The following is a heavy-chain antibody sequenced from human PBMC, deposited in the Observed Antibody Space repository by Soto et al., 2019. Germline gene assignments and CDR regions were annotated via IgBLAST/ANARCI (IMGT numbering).Heavy chain of an antibody. CDR3: AKDSSSWSSMDV. CDR1: GFTFDDYA. CDR2: ISWNSGSI. D-gene: IGHD6-13*01. J-gene: IGHJ6*02. Sequence: EVQLVESGGGLVQPGRSLRLSCAASGFTFDDYAMHWVRQAPGKGLEWVSGISWNSGSIGYADSVKGRFTISRDNAKNSLYLQMNSLSAEDTALYYCAKDSSSWSSMDVWGQGTTVTVSS. V-gene: IGHV3-9*01.